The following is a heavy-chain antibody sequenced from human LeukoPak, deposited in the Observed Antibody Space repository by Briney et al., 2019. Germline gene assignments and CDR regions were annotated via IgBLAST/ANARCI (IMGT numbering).Heavy chain of an antibody. CDR3: ARDPPYYFDY. CDR2: INPSGDST. CDR1: GYTFTSYY. Sequence: GASVKVSFKASGYTFTSYYMHWVRQAPGQGLEWMGIINPSGDSTSYTQKFQARVTMTTDTSTSTVYMELSSLRPEDTAVYYCARDPPYYFDYWGQGTLVTVSS. J-gene: IGHJ4*02. V-gene: IGHV1-46*01.